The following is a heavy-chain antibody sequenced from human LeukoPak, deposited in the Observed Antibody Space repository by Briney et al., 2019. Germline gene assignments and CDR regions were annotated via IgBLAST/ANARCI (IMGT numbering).Heavy chain of an antibody. Sequence: SQTLSLTCTVSGGSISIGGYYCSWIRQPPGKGLEWIGYIYYNGSTYYTPSLKSRVTISGDTSKNQFSLKLSTVTAADTAVYYCARLNSIVGAPTVLYFDRWGRRTPVTAAS. CDR1: GGSISIGGYY. V-gene: IGHV4-30-4*08. CDR2: IYYNGST. J-gene: IGHJ2*01. CDR3: ARLNSIVGAPTVLYFDR. D-gene: IGHD1-26*01.